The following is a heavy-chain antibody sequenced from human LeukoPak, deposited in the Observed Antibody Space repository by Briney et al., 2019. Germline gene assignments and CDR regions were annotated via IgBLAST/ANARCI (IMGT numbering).Heavy chain of an antibody. CDR1: GFIFTNYA. J-gene: IGHJ1*01. CDR2: ISGSGGST. CDR3: AKKAEGYGDSVTQH. V-gene: IGHV3-23*01. D-gene: IGHD4-17*01. Sequence: AGGSLRLSCAASGFIFTNYAMSWVRQAPGKGLEWVSVISGSGGSTYYADSVKGRFTISRDNSKNTLYLQMNSLRAEDTAVYYCAKKAEGYGDSVTQHWGQGTLVTVSS.